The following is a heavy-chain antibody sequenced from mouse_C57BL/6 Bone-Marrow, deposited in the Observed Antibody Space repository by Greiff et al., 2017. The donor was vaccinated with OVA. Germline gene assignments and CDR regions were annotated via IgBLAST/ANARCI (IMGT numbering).Heavy chain of an antibody. Sequence: VQLKESGAELVRPGASVKLSCTASGFNIKDDYMHWVKQRPEQGLEWIGWIDPENGDTEYASKFQGKATITADTSSNTAYLQLSSLTSEDTAVYYCTTRIITTGYFDYWGQGTTLTVSS. V-gene: IGHV14-4*01. D-gene: IGHD1-1*01. CDR2: IDPENGDT. CDR1: GFNIKDDY. CDR3: TTRIITTGYFDY. J-gene: IGHJ2*01.